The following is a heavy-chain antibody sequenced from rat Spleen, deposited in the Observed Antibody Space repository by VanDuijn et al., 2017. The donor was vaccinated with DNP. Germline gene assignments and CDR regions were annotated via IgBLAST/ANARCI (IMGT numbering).Heavy chain of an antibody. CDR3: SREDTYYGYNYLDY. CDR1: GYTFTDYF. V-gene: IGHV1-43*01. J-gene: IGHJ2*01. CDR2: VNTGSGGA. Sequence: QVHLQQSGPEVAKPGSSVKISCKAYGYTFTDYFISWIRQTTGQGLEYIGHVNTGSGGANYNGKFRGKATLTIDRSSSTAFIQLSGLTPDDSAVYYCSREDTYYGYNYLDYWGQGVMVTVSS. D-gene: IGHD1-9*01.